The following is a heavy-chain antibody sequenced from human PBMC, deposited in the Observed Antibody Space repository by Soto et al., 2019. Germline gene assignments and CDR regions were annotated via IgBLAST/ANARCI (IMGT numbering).Heavy chain of an antibody. V-gene: IGHV1-18*01. CDR1: GYTFTSSG. Sequence: QVQLVQSGAEVRKPGASVKVSCKASGYTFTSSGISWLRQAPGQGLEWMGWISTYNGDTNDAPKFQDRVTMTIDRSPXTAYMELRSLRSDDAAVYYCARAGAAPYYYYGMDVWGQGTRVTVSS. CDR3: ARAGAAPYYYYGMDV. J-gene: IGHJ6*02. CDR2: ISTYNGDT. D-gene: IGHD2-15*01.